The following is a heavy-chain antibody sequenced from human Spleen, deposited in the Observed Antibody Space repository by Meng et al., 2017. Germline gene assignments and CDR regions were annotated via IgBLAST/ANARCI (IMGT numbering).Heavy chain of an antibody. CDR1: GGSISSNGYY. CDR3: ARRRGGSGRDC. Sequence: QLQLQESGPGLVKPSETLSSSCTVSGGSISSNGYYWDWVRQPPGKGLEWIGAIYHSGSTSYNPSLQSRVTMFVDTSKNQFSLMLTSVTATDTAVYYCARRRGGSGRDCWGQGTLVTVSS. J-gene: IGHJ4*02. D-gene: IGHD3-10*01. CDR2: IYHSGST. V-gene: IGHV4-39*01.